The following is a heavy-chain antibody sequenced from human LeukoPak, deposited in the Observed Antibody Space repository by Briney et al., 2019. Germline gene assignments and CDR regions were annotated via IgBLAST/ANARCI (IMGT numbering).Heavy chain of an antibody. V-gene: IGHV4-59*08. CDR2: IYYSGST. CDR1: GGSISSYY. D-gene: IGHD5-18*01. CDR3: AGSGYSYGIDAFDI. Sequence: SETLSLTCTVSGGSISSYYWSWIRQPPGKGLEWIGYIYYSGSTNYNPSLKSRVTISVGTSKNQFSLKLSSVTAADTAVYYCAGSGYSYGIDAFDIWGQGTMVTVSS. J-gene: IGHJ3*02.